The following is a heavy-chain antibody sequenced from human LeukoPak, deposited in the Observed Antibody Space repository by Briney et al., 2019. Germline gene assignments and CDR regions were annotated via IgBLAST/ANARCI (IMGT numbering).Heavy chain of an antibody. D-gene: IGHD3-3*01. CDR3: ARGGEGVDDDFWEVDY. J-gene: IGHJ4*02. Sequence: SETLSLTCTVSGGSISSYYWSWIRQPPGKGLEWIGYIYYSGGTNYNPSLKSRVTISVDTSKNQFSLKLSSVTAADTAVYYCARGGEGVDDDFWEVDYWGQGTLVTVSS. CDR1: GGSISSYY. CDR2: IYYSGGT. V-gene: IGHV4-59*01.